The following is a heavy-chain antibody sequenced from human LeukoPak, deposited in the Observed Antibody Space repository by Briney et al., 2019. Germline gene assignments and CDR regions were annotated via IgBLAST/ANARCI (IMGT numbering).Heavy chain of an antibody. CDR1: GFTFSTYD. J-gene: IGHJ4*02. V-gene: IGHV3-23*01. Sequence: PGGSLRLSCAASGFTFSTYDMNWVRQAPGKGLEWVSAINDSGGDTYYADSVKGRFTVSRDNSRNTLYLQMNSLRAEDTAVYFCAKRSDYGGNWNYFDYWGQGTLVTVSS. CDR2: INDSGGDT. D-gene: IGHD4-23*01. CDR3: AKRSDYGGNWNYFDY.